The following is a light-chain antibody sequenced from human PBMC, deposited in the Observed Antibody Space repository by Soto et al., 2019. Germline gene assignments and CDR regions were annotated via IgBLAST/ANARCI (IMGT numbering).Light chain of an antibody. CDR2: DAS. V-gene: IGKV1-27*01. J-gene: IGKJ1*01. Sequence: DIQMTQSPSSLSTSVGDRVTITCRASQGISNYLAWYQQKPGKFPKLLIYDASTLQSGVPSRFSGSGSGTDFTLTISSLQPEDVATYYCNKYNRDKWTLGQGTKVEIK. CDR1: QGISNY. CDR3: NKYNRDKWT.